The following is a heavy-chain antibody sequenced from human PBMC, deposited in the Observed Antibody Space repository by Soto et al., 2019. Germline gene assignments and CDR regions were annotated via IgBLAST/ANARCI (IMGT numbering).Heavy chain of an antibody. CDR1: GFTFSSYD. J-gene: IGHJ4*02. CDR2: IGRSGDT. CDR3: ARNGGGLDY. Sequence: PGGSLRLSCAASGFTFSSYDIYWVRQGTGKGLGWVSTIGRSGDTNYSDSVKGRFTLSRENAERSSYLQMNSLRDGDTAVYYCARNGGGLDYWGRGTLVTVSS. V-gene: IGHV3-13*01. D-gene: IGHD2-21*01.